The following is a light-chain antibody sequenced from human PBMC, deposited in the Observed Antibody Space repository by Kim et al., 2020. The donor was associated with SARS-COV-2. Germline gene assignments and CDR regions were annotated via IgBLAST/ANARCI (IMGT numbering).Light chain of an antibody. CDR2: RDS. J-gene: IGLJ2*01. CDR1: NIGSKS. V-gene: IGLV3-9*01. Sequence: VALGQTARITCGGNNIGSKSVHWYQQKPGQAPVLVIYRDSKRPSGIPERFSGSNSGNTATLTIGRAQAGDETNYYCQVWDASTDVVFGGGTQLTVL. CDR3: QVWDASTDVV.